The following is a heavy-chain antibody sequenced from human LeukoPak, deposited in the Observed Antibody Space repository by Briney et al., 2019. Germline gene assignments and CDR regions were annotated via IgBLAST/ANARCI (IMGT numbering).Heavy chain of an antibody. V-gene: IGHV1-8*01. CDR1: GYSFTSYG. CDR2: MNPNSGNT. CDR3: ARAWAAPDAFDI. D-gene: IGHD1-26*01. J-gene: IGHJ3*02. Sequence: ASVKVSCKASGYSFTSYGISWVRQATGQGLEWMGWMNPNSGNTGYAQKFQGRVTITRNTSISTAYMELSSLRSEDTAVYYCARAWAAPDAFDIWGQGTMVTVSS.